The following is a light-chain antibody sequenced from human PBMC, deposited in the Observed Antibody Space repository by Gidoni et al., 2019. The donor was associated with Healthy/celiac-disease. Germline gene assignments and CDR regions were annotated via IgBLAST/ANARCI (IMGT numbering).Light chain of an antibody. CDR1: QSVSSSY. CDR2: GES. CDR3: QQYGSSPQYT. Sequence: EIVLTQSPGTLSLSPGERATLSCRASQSVSSSYLAWYQQKPGQAPRLLIYGESSRATGIPDRFSGSGSVTDFTLTISRLEPEDFAVYYCQQYGSSPQYTFGQGTKLEIK. V-gene: IGKV3-20*01. J-gene: IGKJ2*01.